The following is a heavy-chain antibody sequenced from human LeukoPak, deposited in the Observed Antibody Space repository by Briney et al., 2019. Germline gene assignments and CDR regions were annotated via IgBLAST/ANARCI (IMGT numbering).Heavy chain of an antibody. D-gene: IGHD3-10*01. Sequence: GASVKVSCKASGYTFTAYYMHWVRQAPGQGPEWVGWVHPNSSDTNSALKFRGRITLTRDTSINTAYMELSGLTSDDTAVYYCARDSLPHYYTSGSQNPADYWGQGTLVTVSS. CDR3: ARDSLPHYYTSGSQNPADY. CDR2: VHPNSSDT. CDR1: GYTFTAYY. V-gene: IGHV1-2*02. J-gene: IGHJ4*02.